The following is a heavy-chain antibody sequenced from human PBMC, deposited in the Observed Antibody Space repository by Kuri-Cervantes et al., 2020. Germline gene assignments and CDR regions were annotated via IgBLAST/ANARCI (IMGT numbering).Heavy chain of an antibody. Sequence: GESLKISCAASGFTFSSYWMHWVRQAPGKGLVWVSRINSDGSSTSYADSVKGRFTISRDNAKNTLYLQMNSLRAEDTAVYYCARDRGYYGSGNYFDYWGQGTLVTVSS. J-gene: IGHJ4*02. CDR3: ARDRGYYGSGNYFDY. CDR2: INSDGSST. CDR1: GFTFSSYW. D-gene: IGHD3-10*01. V-gene: IGHV3-74*01.